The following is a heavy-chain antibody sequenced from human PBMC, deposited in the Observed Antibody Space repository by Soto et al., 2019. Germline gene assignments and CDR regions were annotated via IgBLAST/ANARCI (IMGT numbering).Heavy chain of an antibody. CDR1: GFSFSSYA. V-gene: IGHV3-23*01. Sequence: GGSLRLSCVASGFSFSSYAMSWARQAPGKGLEWVSAISDRGDTTHYADSVKGRFTISRDTSKNTLYLQMNTLRAEDTAVYYCAKDKPGTTSFDYWGRGTPVTVSS. CDR3: AKDKPGTTSFDY. D-gene: IGHD1-1*01. CDR2: ISDRGDTT. J-gene: IGHJ4*02.